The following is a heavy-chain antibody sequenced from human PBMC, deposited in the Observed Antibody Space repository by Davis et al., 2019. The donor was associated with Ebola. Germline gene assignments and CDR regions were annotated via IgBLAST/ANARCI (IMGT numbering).Heavy chain of an antibody. Sequence: GESLKISCAASGFTFSSYAMSWVRQAPGKGLEWVPAISGSGGSTYYADSVKGRFTISRDNSKNTLYLQMNSLRAEDTAVYYCAKDGAEAYYYDSSGYLEYFQHWGQGTLVTVSS. CDR2: ISGSGGST. D-gene: IGHD3-22*01. CDR1: GFTFSSYA. V-gene: IGHV3-23*01. CDR3: AKDGAEAYYYDSSGYLEYFQH. J-gene: IGHJ1*01.